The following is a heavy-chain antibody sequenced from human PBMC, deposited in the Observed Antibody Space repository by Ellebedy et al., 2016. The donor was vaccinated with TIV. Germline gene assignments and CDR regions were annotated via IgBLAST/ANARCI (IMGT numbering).Heavy chain of an antibody. CDR1: GFTFSSHA. CDR2: ISYDGSLK. Sequence: GESLKISCAAPGFTFSSHAIHWARQVPGKGLEWVAVISYDGSLKYYADSVKGRFTISRDNSKNTLYMQMNSLRAEDTAIYYCAKAPFWSPDSSSSTYYFDHWGQGTLVTVSS. D-gene: IGHD6-13*01. V-gene: IGHV3-30-3*01. CDR3: AKAPFWSPDSSSSTYYFDH. J-gene: IGHJ4*02.